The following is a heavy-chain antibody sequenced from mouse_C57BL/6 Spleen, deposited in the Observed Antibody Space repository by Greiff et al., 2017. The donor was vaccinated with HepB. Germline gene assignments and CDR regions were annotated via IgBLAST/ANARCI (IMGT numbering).Heavy chain of an antibody. CDR1: GYAFSSSW. CDR3: ARTGNYGYFDV. D-gene: IGHD2-1*01. J-gene: IGHJ1*03. CDR2: IYPGDGDT. V-gene: IGHV1-82*01. Sequence: QVQLKESGPELVKPGASVKISCKASGYAFSSSWMNWVKQRPGKGLEWIGRIYPGDGDTNYNGKFKGKATLTADKSSSTAYMQLSSLTSEDSAVYFCARTGNYGYFDVWGTGTTVTVSS.